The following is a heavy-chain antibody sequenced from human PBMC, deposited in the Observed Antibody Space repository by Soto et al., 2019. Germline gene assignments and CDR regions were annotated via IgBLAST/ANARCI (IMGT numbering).Heavy chain of an antibody. V-gene: IGHV3-23*01. CDR1: GFTFRTYA. J-gene: IGHJ4*01. D-gene: IGHD4-17*01. CDR2: ISGSGGTT. CDR3: AKGGTTVVTDFGY. Sequence: GTLGRAGTASGFTFRTYAMSWVRQAQGKGLEWVSIISGSGGTTYYADSVKGRFTISRDKSKNTLFLQMNSLRVEDTALYYCAKGGTTVVTDFGYWGHGALVTVYS.